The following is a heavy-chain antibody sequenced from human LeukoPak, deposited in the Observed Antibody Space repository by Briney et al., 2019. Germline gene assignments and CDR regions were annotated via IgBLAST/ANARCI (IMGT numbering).Heavy chain of an antibody. Sequence: GGSLRLSCAASGFSFSSYWMSWVRQAPGKGLEWVANIKQDGSEKYYVDSVKGRFTISRDNAKNSLYLQMNSLRAEDTAVYYCASKGDYGSGSFWGQGTLVTVSS. CDR1: GFSFSSYW. J-gene: IGHJ4*02. V-gene: IGHV3-7*01. CDR3: ASKGDYGSGSF. D-gene: IGHD3-10*01. CDR2: IKQDGSEK.